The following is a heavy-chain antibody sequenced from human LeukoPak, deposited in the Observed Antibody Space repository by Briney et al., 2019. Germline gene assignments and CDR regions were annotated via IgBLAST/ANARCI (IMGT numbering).Heavy chain of an antibody. V-gene: IGHV3-53*01. CDR2: IYSGGST. CDR3: AREAYSSSWYDVY. Sequence: PGGSLRLSCAASGFTVSSNYMTWVRQAPGKGLEWVSVIYSGGSTSYADSVKGRFTISRDNSKNTLYLQMNSLRAEDTAVYYCAREAYSSSWYDVYWGQGTLVTVSS. CDR1: GFTVSSNY. D-gene: IGHD6-13*01. J-gene: IGHJ4*02.